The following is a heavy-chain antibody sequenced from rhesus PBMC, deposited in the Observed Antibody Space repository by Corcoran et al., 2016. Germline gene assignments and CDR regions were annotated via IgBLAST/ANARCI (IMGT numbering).Heavy chain of an antibody. V-gene: IGHV4-80*01. CDR1: GASIMSYY. CDR3: AKHGGWSFDS. J-gene: IGHJ4*01. Sequence: QVPLQESGPGLVKPSETLSLTCTVSGASIMSYYWRSIRKPPGKGLEWIGQSTGNSWNIDYNPSLKSRVTISKDSSKNQFSLKLSSLTAADTAVYYCAKHGGWSFDSWGQGVLVTVSS. CDR2: STGNSWNI. D-gene: IGHD6-37*01.